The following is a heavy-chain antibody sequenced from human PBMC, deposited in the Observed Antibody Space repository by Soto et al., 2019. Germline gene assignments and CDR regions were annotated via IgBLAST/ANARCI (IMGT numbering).Heavy chain of an antibody. CDR2: IKQDGSEK. CDR1: GFTFSSYW. Sequence: GGSLRLSCAASGFTFSSYWMSWVRQAPGKGLEWVANIKQDGSEKYYVDSVKGRFTISRDNAKNSLYLQMNSLRAEDTAVYYCARNTPMVRGVSDAFDIWGQGTTVTVSS. CDR3: ARNTPMVRGVSDAFDI. J-gene: IGHJ3*02. V-gene: IGHV3-7*01. D-gene: IGHD3-10*01.